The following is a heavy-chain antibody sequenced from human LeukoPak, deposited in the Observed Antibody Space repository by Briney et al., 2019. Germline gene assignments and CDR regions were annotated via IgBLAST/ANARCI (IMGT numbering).Heavy chain of an antibody. CDR3: ARGNYGDYDPHAFDI. CDR1: GYTFTSYY. CDR2: INPSGGST. Sequence: GASVKVSCKASGYTFTSYYMHWVRQAPGQGLEWMGIINPSGGSTSYAQKFQGRVTMTRDTSTSTVYMELSSLRSEDTAVYYCARGNYGDYDPHAFDIWGQGTMVTVSS. D-gene: IGHD4-17*01. V-gene: IGHV1-46*01. J-gene: IGHJ3*02.